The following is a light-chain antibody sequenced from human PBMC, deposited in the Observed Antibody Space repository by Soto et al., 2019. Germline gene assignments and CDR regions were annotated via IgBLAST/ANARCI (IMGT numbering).Light chain of an antibody. Sequence: EIVLTQSPGTLSVSAGERGSLTCRASQTVTSNYLAWYQQKPGQAPRLLIHGASTWASGIPDRFSGSGSGTDFTLTISRLEPQDFAVYFCQQYGNTPWTFGQGTTVEIK. V-gene: IGKV3-20*01. CDR2: GAS. J-gene: IGKJ1*01. CDR3: QQYGNTPWT. CDR1: QTVTSNY.